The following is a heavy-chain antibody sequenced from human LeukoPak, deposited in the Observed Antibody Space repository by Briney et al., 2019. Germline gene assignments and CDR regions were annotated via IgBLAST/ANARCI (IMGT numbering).Heavy chain of an antibody. V-gene: IGHV3-21*03. CDR2: ISSSSSSDYI. CDR1: GFRFSGYT. D-gene: IGHD3-10*01. CDR3: ARLEFHSGTYYIPYFDY. J-gene: IGHJ4*02. Sequence: PGGSLRLSCAASGFRFSGYTVIRVRQTPGKGLEWVASISSSSSSDYIHYADSVKGRFTISRDNAQNSLHLQLNSLRAEDTAVYYCARLEFHSGTYYIPYFDYWGQGTPVTVSS.